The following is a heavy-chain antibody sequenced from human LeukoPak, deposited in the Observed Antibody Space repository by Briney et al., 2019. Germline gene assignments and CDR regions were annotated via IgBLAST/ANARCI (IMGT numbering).Heavy chain of an antibody. CDR1: GYTFADYY. J-gene: IGHJ4*02. D-gene: IGHD4-17*01. CDR2: IIPIFGTA. CDR3: ASLGGGSTVTTYLNH. V-gene: IGHV1-69*13. Sequence: ASVKVSCKASGYTFADYYIHWVRQAPGQGLEWMGGIIPIFGTANYAQKFQGRVTITADESTSTAYMELSSLRSEDTAVYYCASLGGGSTVTTYLNHWGQGTLVTVSS.